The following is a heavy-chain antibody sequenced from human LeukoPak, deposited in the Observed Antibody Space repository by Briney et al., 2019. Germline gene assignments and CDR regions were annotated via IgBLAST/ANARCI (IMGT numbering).Heavy chain of an antibody. J-gene: IGHJ3*02. CDR3: ARDIAYCGGDCYSDTFDI. CDR1: GYTFTNYG. V-gene: IGHV1-18*01. CDR2: ISPYKGNT. D-gene: IGHD2-21*02. Sequence: ASVKVSCKASGYTFTNYGISWVRQDPGQGLEWMGWISPYKGNTYYAQRVQGRVTMTTDTSTSVAYMDLRSLRSDDTAMYYCARDIAYCGGDCYSDTFDIWGQGTMVTVSS.